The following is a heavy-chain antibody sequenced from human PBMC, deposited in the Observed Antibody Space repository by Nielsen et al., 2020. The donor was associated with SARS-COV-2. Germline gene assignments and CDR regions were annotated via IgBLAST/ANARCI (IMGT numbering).Heavy chain of an antibody. CDR2: INPNSGGT. J-gene: IGHJ6*02. Sequence: ASVKVSCKASGYTFTGYYMHWVRQAPGQGLEWMGRINPNSGGTNYAQKFQGRVTMTRDTSISTAYMELSRLRSDDTAVYYCARDSSSWRNYFYYGMDVWGQGTTVTVSS. D-gene: IGHD6-13*01. V-gene: IGHV1-2*06. CDR1: GYTFTGYY. CDR3: ARDSSSWRNYFYYGMDV.